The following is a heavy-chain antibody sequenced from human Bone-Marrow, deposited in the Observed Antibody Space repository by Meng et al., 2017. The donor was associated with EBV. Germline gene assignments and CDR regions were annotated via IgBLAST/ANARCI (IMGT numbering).Heavy chain of an antibody. CDR2: IYYSGST. Sequence: QLQLQWSGPGLVKPSEPLSLPCAVSGGSISSSSYHWGWSRQPPVKGLEWIGSIYYSGSTYYNPSLKSRVTISVDTSKNQFSLKLSSVTATDTAVYYCAREDGSGSTFDYWGQGTLVAVSS. J-gene: IGHJ4*02. V-gene: IGHV4-39*02. CDR3: AREDGSGSTFDY. D-gene: IGHD3-10*01. CDR1: GGSISSSSYH.